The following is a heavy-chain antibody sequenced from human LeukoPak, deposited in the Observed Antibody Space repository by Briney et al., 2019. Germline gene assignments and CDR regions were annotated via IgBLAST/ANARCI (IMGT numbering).Heavy chain of an antibody. J-gene: IGHJ4*02. D-gene: IGHD3-22*01. CDR1: GFTFSGYS. CDR2: ITGSGSYT. V-gene: IGHV3-21*01. CDR3: ESSDSSGYLFSYY. Sequence: GGSLRLSCAASGFTFSGYSMNWVRQAPGEGLEWVSSITGSGSYTYYADSVNGRFTISRDSAKNSIYLQMNSLRAEDTAVYYCESSDSSGYLFSYYWGQGTLVTVSS.